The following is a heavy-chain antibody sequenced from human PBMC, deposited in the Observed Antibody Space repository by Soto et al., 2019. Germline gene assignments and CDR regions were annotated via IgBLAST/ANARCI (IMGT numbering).Heavy chain of an antibody. V-gene: IGHV4-59*08. CDR2: IYYSGST. CDR1: ADSISNYY. D-gene: IGHD6-13*01. CDR3: ARHLWVGSSWYLGALDI. J-gene: IGHJ3*02. Sequence: SETLSLTCPVAADSISNYYWSWIRQQPGKGLEWIGYIYYSGSTHYNPSLKSRVTISVDTSKNQFSLKLSSVTAADTAVYYCARHLWVGSSWYLGALDIWGQGTMVTVSS.